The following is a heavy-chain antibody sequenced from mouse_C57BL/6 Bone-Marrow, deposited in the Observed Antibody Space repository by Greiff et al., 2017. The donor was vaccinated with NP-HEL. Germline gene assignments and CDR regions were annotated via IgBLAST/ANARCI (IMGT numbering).Heavy chain of an antibody. D-gene: IGHD3-2*02. J-gene: IGHJ2*01. V-gene: IGHV1-43*01. Sequence: VQLKESGPELVKPGASVKISCKASGYSFTGYYMHWVKQSSEKSLEWIGEINPSTGGTSYNQKFKGKATLTVDKSSSTAYMQLKSLTSEDSAVYYCARELRLPFFDYWGQGTTLTVSS. CDR3: ARELRLPFFDY. CDR2: INPSTGGT. CDR1: GYSFTGYY.